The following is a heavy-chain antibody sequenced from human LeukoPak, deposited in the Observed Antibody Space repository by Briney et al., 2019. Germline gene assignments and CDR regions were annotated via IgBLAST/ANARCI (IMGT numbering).Heavy chain of an antibody. V-gene: IGHV3-30*02. J-gene: IGHJ6*03. Sequence: GGSLRLSCAASGFTFSSYGMHWVRQAPGKGLEWVAFIRYDGSNKYYADSVKGRFTISRDNSKNTLYLQMNSLRAEDTAVYYCAKVSAIVVVPAAMDVWGKGTTVTVSS. D-gene: IGHD2-2*01. CDR1: GFTFSSYG. CDR3: AKVSAIVVVPAAMDV. CDR2: IRYDGSNK.